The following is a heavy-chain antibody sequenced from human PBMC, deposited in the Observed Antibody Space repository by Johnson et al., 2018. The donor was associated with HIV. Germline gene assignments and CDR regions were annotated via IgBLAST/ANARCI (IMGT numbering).Heavy chain of an antibody. Sequence: VQLVESGGGLVQPGGSLRLSCAASGFTVSSNYMSWVRQAPGKGLEWVSVIYSGGNTYYADSVKGRFTISRDNSKNTLYLQMGSLRAEDTAVYYCAKGGSAVAVAFDVWGQGTMVTVSS. J-gene: IGHJ3*01. V-gene: IGHV3-66*01. D-gene: IGHD6-19*01. CDR3: AKGGSAVAVAFDV. CDR2: IYSGGNT. CDR1: GFTVSSNY.